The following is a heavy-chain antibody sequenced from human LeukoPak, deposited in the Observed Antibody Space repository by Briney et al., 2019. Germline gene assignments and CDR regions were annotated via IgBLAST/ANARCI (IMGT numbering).Heavy chain of an antibody. J-gene: IGHJ4*02. V-gene: IGHV3-23*01. CDR2: ISASGAGT. CDR3: AKGGGGFKPFYF. CDR1: GFPLSSDA. D-gene: IGHD5-24*01. Sequence: GGSPRLSCAASGFPLSSDAMNWVRQAPGKGLEWVSVISASGAGTYYADSVKGRFTISRDNSKNTLYLQMDSLRAEDTAVYYCAKGGGGFKPFYFWGQGTLVTVSS.